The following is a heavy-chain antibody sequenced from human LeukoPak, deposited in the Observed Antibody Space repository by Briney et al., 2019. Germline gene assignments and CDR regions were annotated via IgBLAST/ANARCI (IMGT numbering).Heavy chain of an antibody. V-gene: IGHV4-30-4*08. J-gene: IGHJ4*02. Sequence: SETLSLTCTVSGVSISSGDYYWSWIRQPPGKGLEWIGYIYYSGITYYNPSLNSRVSISVDTSTNQFSLKLSPVTAADTALYYCARDYSGYHLLDYWGQGTLVTVSS. CDR3: ARDYSGYHLLDY. CDR2: IYYSGIT. CDR1: GVSISSGDYY. D-gene: IGHD5-12*01.